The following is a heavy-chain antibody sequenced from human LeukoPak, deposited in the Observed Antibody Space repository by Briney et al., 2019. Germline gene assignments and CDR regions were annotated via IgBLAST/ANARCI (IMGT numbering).Heavy chain of an antibody. CDR1: GFTFSSYA. J-gene: IGHJ4*02. CDR2: ISYDGSNK. D-gene: IGHD4-17*01. V-gene: IGHV3-30-3*01. CDR3: ARDDGDYAHPVDY. Sequence: GGSLRLSCAASGFTFSSYAMHWVRQAPGKGLEWVAVISYDGSNKYYADSVKGRFTISRDNSKNTLYLQMNSLRAEDTAVYYCARDDGDYAHPVDYWGQGTLVTVSS.